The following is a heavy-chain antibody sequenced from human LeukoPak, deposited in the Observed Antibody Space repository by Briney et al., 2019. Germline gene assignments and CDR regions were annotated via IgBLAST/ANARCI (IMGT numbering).Heavy chain of an antibody. CDR1: GYSFTSYW. V-gene: IGHV5-51*01. J-gene: IGHJ3*02. CDR3: ARFPDPNYYDSSGFRGDIGAFDI. CDR2: IYPGDSDT. D-gene: IGHD3-22*01. Sequence: LGESLKISCKGSGYSFTSYWIGWVRQMPGKGLEWMGIIYPGDSDTRYSPSFQGQVTISADKSISTAYLQWSSLKASDTAMYYCARFPDPNYYDSSGFRGDIGAFDIWGQGTMVTVSS.